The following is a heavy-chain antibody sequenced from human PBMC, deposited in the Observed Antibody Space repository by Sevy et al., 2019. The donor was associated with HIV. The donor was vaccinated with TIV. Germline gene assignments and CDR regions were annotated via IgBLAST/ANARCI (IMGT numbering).Heavy chain of an antibody. Sequence: GGSLRLSCAASGFTFSSYSMNWVRQAPGKGLEWVSSISSSSSYIYYADSVKGRFTISRDNAKNSLYLQMNSLRADDTAVYYCARDSERQWPPIFAYWGQEPLVTVSS. V-gene: IGHV3-21*01. CDR3: ARDSERQWPPIFAY. CDR2: ISSSSSYI. D-gene: IGHD6-19*01. CDR1: GFTFSSYS. J-gene: IGHJ4*02.